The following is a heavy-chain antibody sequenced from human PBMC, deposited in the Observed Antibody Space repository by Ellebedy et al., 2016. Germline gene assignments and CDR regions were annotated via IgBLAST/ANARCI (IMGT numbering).Heavy chain of an antibody. CDR3: ARESTTVTQYYFDY. CDR1: GFTFSDSV. V-gene: IGHV3-33*05. D-gene: IGHD4-17*01. J-gene: IGHJ4*02. Sequence: GESLKISXVGFGFTFSDSVMHWARQDPGKGLDWVAGISVDGRAVHYPDSVKGRFTISRDNAKNSLYLQMNSLRAEDTAVYYCARESTTVTQYYFDYWGQGTLVTVSS. CDR2: ISVDGRAV.